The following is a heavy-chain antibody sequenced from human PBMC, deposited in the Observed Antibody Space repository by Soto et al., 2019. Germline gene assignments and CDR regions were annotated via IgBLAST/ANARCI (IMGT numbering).Heavy chain of an antibody. D-gene: IGHD2-15*01. J-gene: IGHJ4*02. CDR3: ARDLGGWPDY. CDR1: GGTFSSYT. V-gene: IGHV1-69*04. CDR2: IIPIHGIA. Sequence: ASVKVSCKASGGTFSSYTISWVRQAPGQGLEWMGRIIPIHGIANYAQKFQGRVTITADKSTSTAYMELSSLRSEDTAVYYCARDLGGWPDYWGQGTLVTVSS.